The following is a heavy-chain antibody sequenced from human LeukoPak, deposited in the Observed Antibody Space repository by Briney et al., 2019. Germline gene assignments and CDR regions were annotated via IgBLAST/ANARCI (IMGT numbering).Heavy chain of an antibody. CDR1: RFTFSSYA. J-gene: IGHJ4*02. V-gene: IGHV3-23*01. CDR3: ASRDYFDY. Sequence: GGSLRLSCAASRFTFSSYAMSWVRQAPGKGLEWFSYISASGVTTYYADSVKGRFTISRDNAKNSLYLQMNSLRDEDTAVYYCASRDYFDYWGQGTLVTVSS. CDR2: ISASGVTT.